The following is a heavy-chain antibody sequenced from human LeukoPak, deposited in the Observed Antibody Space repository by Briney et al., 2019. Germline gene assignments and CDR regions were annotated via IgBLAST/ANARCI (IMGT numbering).Heavy chain of an antibody. D-gene: IGHD5-18*01. CDR1: GGTFSIYT. CDR2: IIPIFGTA. V-gene: IGHV1-69*13. J-gene: IGHJ4*02. Sequence: ASVKVSCKASGGTFSIYTISWFRQAPGQGLEWMGGIIPIFGTANYAKKFQGRVTITADESTSTAYMELGSLRPEDTAVYYCARSASQLWTHTNFDYWGQGTLVTVSS. CDR3: ARSASQLWTHTNFDY.